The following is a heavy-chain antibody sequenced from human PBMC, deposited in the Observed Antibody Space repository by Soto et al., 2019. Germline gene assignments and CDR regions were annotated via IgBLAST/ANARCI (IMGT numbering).Heavy chain of an antibody. D-gene: IGHD3-3*01. CDR2: ISYDGSNK. J-gene: IGHJ6*02. CDR1: GFTFSSGG. Sequence: QVQLVESGGGVVQPGRSLRLSCAASGFTFSSGGMHWVRQAPGKGLEWVALISYDGSNKYYADFVKGRFTISRDNSKNTLYLQITSLRADDTAVYYCAKASRLFGLLMGYDMDVWGQGTTVTVSS. V-gene: IGHV3-30*18. CDR3: AKASRLFGLLMGYDMDV.